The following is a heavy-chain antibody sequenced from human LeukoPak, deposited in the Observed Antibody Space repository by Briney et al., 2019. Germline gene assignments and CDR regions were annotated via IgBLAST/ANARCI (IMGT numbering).Heavy chain of an antibody. D-gene: IGHD3-3*01. V-gene: IGHV3-7*01. CDR3: AREYDFSH. CDR1: GFTFSSYG. Sequence: GRSLRLSCAASGFTFSSYGMHWVRQAPGKGLEWVANIKQDGSEKYYVDSVKGRFTISRDNAKNSLYLQMNSLRAEDTAVYYCAREYDFSHWGQGTLVTVSS. J-gene: IGHJ4*02. CDR2: IKQDGSEK.